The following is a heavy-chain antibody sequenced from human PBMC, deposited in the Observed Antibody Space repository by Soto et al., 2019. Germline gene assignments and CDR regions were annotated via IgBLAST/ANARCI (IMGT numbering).Heavy chain of an antibody. Sequence: SVKVSCKASGGTFSSYTISWVRQAPGQGLEWMGRIIPILGIANYAQKFQGRVTITADKSTSTAYMELSSLRSEDTAVYYCARDQGSDCSGGSCYPYYYGMDVWGQGTTVTVSS. CDR1: GGTFSSYT. CDR2: IIPILGIA. CDR3: ARDQGSDCSGGSCYPYYYGMDV. J-gene: IGHJ6*02. V-gene: IGHV1-69*04. D-gene: IGHD2-15*01.